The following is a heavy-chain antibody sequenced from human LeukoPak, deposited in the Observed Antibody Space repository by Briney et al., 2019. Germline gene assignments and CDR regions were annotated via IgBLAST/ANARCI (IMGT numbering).Heavy chain of an antibody. Sequence: ASVKVSCKASGYTFTSYGISWVRQAPGQGLEWMGWISAYNGNTNYAQKLQGRVTITADESTSTAYMELSSLRSEDTAVYYCATFNSSSSGAFDIWGQGTMVTVSS. J-gene: IGHJ3*02. CDR2: ISAYNGNT. CDR1: GYTFTSYG. CDR3: ATFNSSSSGAFDI. V-gene: IGHV1-18*01. D-gene: IGHD6-6*01.